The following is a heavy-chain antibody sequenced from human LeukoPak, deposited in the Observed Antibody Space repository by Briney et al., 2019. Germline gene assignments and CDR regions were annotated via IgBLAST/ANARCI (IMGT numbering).Heavy chain of an antibody. V-gene: IGHV1-8*01. Sequence: APVKVSCKASGYTFTSYDINWVRQATGQGLEWMGWMNPNSGNTGYAQKFQGRVTMTRNTSISTAYMELSSLRSEDTAVYYCARGADRIIAAAGTSGTGDPWGQGTLVTVSS. D-gene: IGHD6-13*01. CDR3: ARGADRIIAAAGTSGTGDP. CDR1: GYTFTSYD. J-gene: IGHJ5*02. CDR2: MNPNSGNT.